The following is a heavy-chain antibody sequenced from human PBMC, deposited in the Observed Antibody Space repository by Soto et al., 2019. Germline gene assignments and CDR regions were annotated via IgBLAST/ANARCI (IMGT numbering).Heavy chain of an antibody. V-gene: IGHV1-8*01. J-gene: IGHJ6*02. CDR1: GYTFTSYD. CDR2: MNPNSGNT. Sequence: QVQLVQSGAEVKKPGASVKVSCKASGYTFTSYDINWVRQATGQGLEWMGWMNPNSGNTGYAQKFQGRVTMTRNTSISTAYMELSSLRSGDTAVYYCARGGDCSGGSCYSSYYYGMDVWGQGTTVTVSS. D-gene: IGHD2-15*01. CDR3: ARGGDCSGGSCYSSYYYGMDV.